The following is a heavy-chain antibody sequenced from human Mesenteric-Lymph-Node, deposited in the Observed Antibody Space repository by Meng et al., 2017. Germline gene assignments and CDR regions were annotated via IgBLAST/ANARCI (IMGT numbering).Heavy chain of an antibody. D-gene: IGHD6-13*01. CDR1: GGSITSSSYH. CDR2: IYYTGTT. V-gene: IGHV4-39*07. J-gene: IGHJ4*02. Sequence: SETLSLTCTVSGGSITSSSYHWGWIRQPPGRGLDWIGNIYYTGTTYYNPSLKSRVTISLDTSKNQFSLKLSSVTAADTAVYYCARGTFRDSSTFYYFDYWGQGTLVTVSS. CDR3: ARGTFRDSSTFYYFDY.